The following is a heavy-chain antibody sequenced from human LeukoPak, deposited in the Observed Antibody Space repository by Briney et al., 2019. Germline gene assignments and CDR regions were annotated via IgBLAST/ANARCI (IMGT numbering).Heavy chain of an antibody. J-gene: IGHJ4*02. V-gene: IGHV3-30*02. D-gene: IGHD2-2*01. Sequence: GGSLRLSCAASGFTFSSYGMHWVRQAPGKGLEWLAFIRFDGSTKYYADSVRGRFTISRDNSKNTLYLQMNSLRAEDTAVYYCAKDVVPAAPFDYWGQGTLVTVSS. CDR2: IRFDGSTK. CDR3: AKDVVPAAPFDY. CDR1: GFTFSSYG.